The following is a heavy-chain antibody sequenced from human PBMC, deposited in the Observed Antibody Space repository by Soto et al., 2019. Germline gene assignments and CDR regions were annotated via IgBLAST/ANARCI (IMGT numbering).Heavy chain of an antibody. Sequence: QVHLVQSGAEMKKPGSSVKVSCKVSGGDLTNSGISWVRQAPGQGLEWMGGIFPLLAMVDYSQKFQGRVTITADESTTTAYIDLGSLKSDDTAVYYCAKEDAAGFKSWGQGTLVIVSS. CDR2: IFPLLAMV. D-gene: IGHD6-13*01. CDR3: AKEDAAGFKS. J-gene: IGHJ4*02. CDR1: GGDLTNSG. V-gene: IGHV1-69*04.